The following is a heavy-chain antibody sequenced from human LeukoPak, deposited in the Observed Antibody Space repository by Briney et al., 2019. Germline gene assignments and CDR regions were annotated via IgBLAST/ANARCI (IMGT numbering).Heavy chain of an antibody. CDR2: ISSSSSYI. J-gene: IGHJ1*01. CDR3: ASEGGDCTNGVCYIVQYLQH. Sequence: PGGSLRLSCAASGFTFSSYSMNWVRQAPGKGLEWVSSISSSSSYIYYADSVKGRFTISRDNAKNSLYLQMNSLRAEDTAVYYCASEGGDCTNGVCYIVQYLQHWGQGTLVTVSS. D-gene: IGHD2-8*01. V-gene: IGHV3-21*01. CDR1: GFTFSSYS.